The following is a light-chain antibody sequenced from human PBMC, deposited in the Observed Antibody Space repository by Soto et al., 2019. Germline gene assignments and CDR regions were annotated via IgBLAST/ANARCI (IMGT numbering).Light chain of an antibody. CDR3: ATYDTNPGPV. CDR1: TSNIGRNY. CDR2: GNH. J-gene: IGLJ3*02. V-gene: IGLV1-51*01. Sequence: QSVLTQPPSVSGAPGQTVSISCSGGTSNIGRNYVSWYQQLPGTAPTLLIFGNHKRPSGLPDRFSGSKSGTSATLAITGLQTGDEDDYYSATYDTNPGPVFGGGTKLTVL.